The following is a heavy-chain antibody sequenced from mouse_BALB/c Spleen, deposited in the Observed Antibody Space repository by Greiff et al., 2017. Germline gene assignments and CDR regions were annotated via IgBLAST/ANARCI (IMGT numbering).Heavy chain of an antibody. V-gene: IGHV14-3*02. J-gene: IGHJ3*01. CDR3: ACYYGNFSFAY. Sequence: DVQLQESGAELVKPGASVKLSCTASGFNIKDTYMHWVKQRPEQGLEWIGRIDPANGNTKYDPKFQGKATITADTSSNTAYLQLSSLTSEDTAVYYCACYYGNFSFAYWGQGTLVTVSA. D-gene: IGHD2-1*01. CDR2: IDPANGNT. CDR1: GFNIKDTY.